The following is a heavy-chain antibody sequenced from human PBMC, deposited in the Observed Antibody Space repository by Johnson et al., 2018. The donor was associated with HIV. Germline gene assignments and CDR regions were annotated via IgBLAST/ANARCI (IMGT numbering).Heavy chain of an antibody. CDR3: ARDTSPRFVVVVVAATPMGDAFDI. D-gene: IGHD2-15*01. CDR2: IWYDGTNK. Sequence: QVQLVESGGAVVQPGRSLRLSCAASGFTFSSYGMHWVRQAPGQGLEWVAVIWYDGTNKYYADSVKGRFTISRDNSNNTLFLQMNSLRAEDTAVYYWARDTSPRFVVVVVAATPMGDAFDIWGQGTMVTVSS. CDR1: GFTFSSYG. V-gene: IGHV3-33*01. J-gene: IGHJ3*02.